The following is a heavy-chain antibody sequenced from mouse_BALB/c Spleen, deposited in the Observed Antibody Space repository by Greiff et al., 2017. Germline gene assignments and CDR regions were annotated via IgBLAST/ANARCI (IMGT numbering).Heavy chain of an antibody. V-gene: IGHV14-3*02. CDR1: GFNIKDTY. D-gene: IGHD4-1*01. Sequence: VQLKQSGAELVKPGASVKLSCTASGFNIKDTYMHWVKQRPEQGLEWIGRIDPANGNTKYDPKFQGKATITADTSSNTTYLQLSSLTSEDTAVYYCASGGLGRWFAYWGQGTLVTVSA. CDR3: ASGGLGRWFAY. CDR2: IDPANGNT. J-gene: IGHJ3*01.